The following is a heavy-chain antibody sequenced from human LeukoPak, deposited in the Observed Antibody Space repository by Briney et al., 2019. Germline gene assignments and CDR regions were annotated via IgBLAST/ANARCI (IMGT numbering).Heavy chain of an antibody. J-gene: IGHJ4*02. D-gene: IGHD3-16*01. CDR2: ISSSGSTI. Sequence: GGSLTLSCAPSGFPLSENYMTWLRQARGKGLEWVSYISSSGSTIYYTASVKGRFTISRDNAKNSLYLQMNSLRAEETAVYYCARPWGNWGQGTLVTVSS. CDR3: ARPWGN. V-gene: IGHV3-11*01. CDR1: GFPLSENY.